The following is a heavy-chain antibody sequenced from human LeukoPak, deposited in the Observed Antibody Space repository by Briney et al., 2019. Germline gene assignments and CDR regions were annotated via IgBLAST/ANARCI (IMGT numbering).Heavy chain of an antibody. Sequence: SETLSLTCTVSGGSISPYYWSWIRQTPGKGLEWIGYIYYSGNANYSPSLRGRVTISVDTSKNQFSLKLTSMTAADTAVYYCARGRDHPDIWGQGTMVTVSP. CDR3: ARGRDHPDI. CDR2: IYYSGNA. V-gene: IGHV4-59*12. J-gene: IGHJ3*02. CDR1: GGSISPYY.